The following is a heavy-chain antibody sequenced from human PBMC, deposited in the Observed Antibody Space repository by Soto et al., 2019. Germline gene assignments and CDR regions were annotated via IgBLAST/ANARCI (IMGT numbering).Heavy chain of an antibody. CDR2: IYHSGST. CDR3: ARSPDSSGYYPRWYYYGMDV. J-gene: IGHJ6*02. CDR1: GGSISSSNW. Sequence: QVQLQESGPGLVKPSGTLSLTCAVSGGSISSSNWWRWVRQPPGKGLEWIGEIYHSGSTNYNPSLKGRVTISVDKSKNQFSLELSTVTAADTAVYYCARSPDSSGYYPRWYYYGMDVWRQGTTVTVSS. V-gene: IGHV4-4*02. D-gene: IGHD3-22*01.